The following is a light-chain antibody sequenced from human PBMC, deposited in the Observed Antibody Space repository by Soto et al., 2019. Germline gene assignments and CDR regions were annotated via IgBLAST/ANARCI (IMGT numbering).Light chain of an antibody. V-gene: IGKV3-20*01. Sequence: EFVLTQSPGTLSLSPGERATLSCRASQSFGSTSLAWYQQKPGQSPRLLIYGASSRATGIPDRFSGSGSGTDFTLTLSSLEPEDCAVYYCQQYGSSPAGRFGQGTKVEI. J-gene: IGKJ1*01. CDR1: QSFGSTS. CDR2: GAS. CDR3: QQYGSSPAGR.